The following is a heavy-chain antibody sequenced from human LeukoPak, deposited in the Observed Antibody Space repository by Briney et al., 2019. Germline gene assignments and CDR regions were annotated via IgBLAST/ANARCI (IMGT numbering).Heavy chain of an antibody. CDR1: GGTFSSYA. CDR2: IIPIFGTA. CDR3: ARGRRNYYGSGSLYGMDV. Sequence: SVQVSCKASGGTFSSYAISWVRQAPGQGLVWMGGIIPIFGTANYAQKFQGRVTITADESTSTAYMELSSLRSEDTAVYYCARGRRNYYGSGSLYGMDVWGKGTTVTVSS. V-gene: IGHV1-69*13. J-gene: IGHJ6*04. D-gene: IGHD3-10*01.